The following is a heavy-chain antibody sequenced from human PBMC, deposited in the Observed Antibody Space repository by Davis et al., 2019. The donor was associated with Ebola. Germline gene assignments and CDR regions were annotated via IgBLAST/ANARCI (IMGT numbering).Heavy chain of an antibody. Sequence: AASVKVSCKASGYTFTSYAMHWVRQAPGQRLEWMGWINAGNGNTKYSQKFQGRVTITRDTSAGTAYMELSSLRSEDTAVYYCARDLTIWYAFDIWGQGTMVTVSS. J-gene: IGHJ3*02. CDR2: INAGNGNT. CDR1: GYTFTSYA. V-gene: IGHV1-3*01. D-gene: IGHD3-9*01. CDR3: ARDLTIWYAFDI.